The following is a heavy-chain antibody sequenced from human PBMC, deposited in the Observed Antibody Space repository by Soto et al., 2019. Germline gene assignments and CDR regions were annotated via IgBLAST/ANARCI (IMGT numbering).Heavy chain of an antibody. CDR3: ARAISSGYRKPTSIAAAGYFDY. J-gene: IGHJ4*02. D-gene: IGHD6-13*01. CDR2: INAGNGNT. CDR1: GYTFTSYA. Sequence: ASVKVSCKASGYTFTSYAMHWVRQAPGQRLEWMGWINAGNGNTKYSQKFQGKVTITRDTSASTAYMELSSLRSEDTAVYYCARAISSGYRKPTSIAAAGYFDYWGQGTLVTVSS. V-gene: IGHV1-3*01.